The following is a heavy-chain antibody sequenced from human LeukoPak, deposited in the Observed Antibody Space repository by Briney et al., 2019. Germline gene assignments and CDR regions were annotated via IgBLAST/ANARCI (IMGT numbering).Heavy chain of an antibody. V-gene: IGHV1-69*05. CDR3: ARVPITYYDSSGYYYGADY. D-gene: IGHD3-22*01. Sequence: GASVKVSCKASGGTFSSCAISWVRQAPGQGLEWMGGIIPIFGTANYAQTLQGRVTMTTDTSTTTAYMDLRSLRSDDTAVYYCARVPITYYDSSGYYYGADYWGQGTLVTVSS. CDR1: GGTFSSCA. CDR2: IIPIFGTA. J-gene: IGHJ4*02.